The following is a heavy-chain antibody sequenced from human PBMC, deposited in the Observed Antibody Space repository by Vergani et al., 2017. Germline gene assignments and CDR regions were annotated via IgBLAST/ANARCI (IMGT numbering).Heavy chain of an antibody. CDR3: ARDQFCSGGSCYGYGAFDI. CDR2: INSDGSST. V-gene: IGHV3-74*01. CDR1: GFTFSRYW. Sequence: EVQLVESGGGLVQPGGSLRLSCAASGFTFSRYWMHWVRHAPGKGRVWVSRINSDGSSTSYADSVKGRFTISRDNAKNTLYLQMNSLRAEDTAVYYCARDQFCSGGSCYGYGAFDIWGQGTMVTVSS. D-gene: IGHD2-15*01. J-gene: IGHJ3*02.